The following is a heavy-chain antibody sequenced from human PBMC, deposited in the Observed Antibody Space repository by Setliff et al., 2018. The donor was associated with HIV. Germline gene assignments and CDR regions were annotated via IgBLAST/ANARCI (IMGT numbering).Heavy chain of an antibody. Sequence: PGGSLRLSCAGSGFTFSSVDMHWVRQAPGKGLEWVAVIWYDGSNKYYADSVKGRFTISRDNSKNTLYLQMNSLRAEDTAVYYCAKDYPHWNLAYWGQGTLVTVSS. D-gene: IGHD1-1*01. CDR3: AKDYPHWNLAY. CDR2: IWYDGSNK. V-gene: IGHV3-30*02. CDR1: GFTFSSVD. J-gene: IGHJ4*02.